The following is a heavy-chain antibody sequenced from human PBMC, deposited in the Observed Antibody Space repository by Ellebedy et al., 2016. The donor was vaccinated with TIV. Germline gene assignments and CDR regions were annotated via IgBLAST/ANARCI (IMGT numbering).Heavy chain of an antibody. J-gene: IGHJ4*02. Sequence: GSLRLSCTVSGGSISSYYWSWIRQPAGKGLEWIGRIYTSGSTNYNPSLKSRVTMPVDTSKNQFSLKLSSVTAADTAVYYCARDSLDYGPFQFDYWGQGTLVTVSS. V-gene: IGHV4-4*07. CDR3: ARDSLDYGPFQFDY. CDR1: GGSISSYY. CDR2: IYTSGST. D-gene: IGHD4-17*01.